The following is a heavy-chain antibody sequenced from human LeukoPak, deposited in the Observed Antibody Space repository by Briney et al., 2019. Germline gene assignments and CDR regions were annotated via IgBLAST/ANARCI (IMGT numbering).Heavy chain of an antibody. J-gene: IGHJ4*02. CDR2: IYYSGST. CDR1: GGSISSGDYY. CDR3: AFERRRDGYNVFDY. D-gene: IGHD5-24*01. V-gene: IGHV4-30-4*08. Sequence: SQTLSLXCTVSGGSISSGDYYWRWIRQPPGKGLEWIGYIYYSGSTNYNPALKSRVTISVDTSKNQFSLKLSSVTAADTAVYYCAFERRRDGYNVFDYWGQGTLVTVSS.